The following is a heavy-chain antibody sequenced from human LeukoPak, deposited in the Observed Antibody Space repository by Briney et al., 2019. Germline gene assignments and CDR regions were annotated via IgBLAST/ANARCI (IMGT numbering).Heavy chain of an antibody. V-gene: IGHV3-7*01. J-gene: IGHJ4*02. CDR1: GFTFRKHW. CDR3: ARDYTGGWNDY. CDR2: IKEDGSEK. Sequence: GGSLRLSCAADGFTFRKHWMSWVRQAMGKGLECVAKIKEDGSEKRYVDSAKGRFTISRDNTKNSLYLQMNSLRAEDAAVYYCARDYTGGWNDYWGQGTLVIVSS. D-gene: IGHD7-27*01.